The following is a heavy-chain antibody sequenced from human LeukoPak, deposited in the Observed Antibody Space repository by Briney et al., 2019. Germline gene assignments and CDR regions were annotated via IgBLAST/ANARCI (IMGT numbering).Heavy chain of an antibody. Sequence: GGSLRLSCVASGFTFSDYYLSWIRQAPGKGLEWISYISSSSSSTNYADSVKGRFTISRDNPKNSLYLLMNSLRAEDTAMYYCARDFIHRSGEANYWGQGTLVTVSS. CDR2: ISSSSSST. D-gene: IGHD3-22*01. CDR3: ARDFIHRSGEANY. J-gene: IGHJ4*02. CDR1: GFTFSDYY. V-gene: IGHV3-11*05.